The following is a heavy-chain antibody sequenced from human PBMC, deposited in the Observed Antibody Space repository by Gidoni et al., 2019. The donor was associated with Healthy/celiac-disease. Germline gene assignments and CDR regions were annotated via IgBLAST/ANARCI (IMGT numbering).Heavy chain of an antibody. CDR2: IYYSGST. CDR3: ARDAIVVVTASWYFDL. V-gene: IGHV4-39*07. CDR1: GGSISGSSYY. Sequence: QLQLQESGPGLVKPSETLSLTGTVSGGSISGSSYYWGWIRQPPGKGLEWIGSIYYSGSTYYNPSLKSRVTISVDTSKNQFSLKLSSVTAADTAVYYCARDAIVVVTASWYFDLWGRGTLVTVSS. J-gene: IGHJ2*01. D-gene: IGHD2-21*02.